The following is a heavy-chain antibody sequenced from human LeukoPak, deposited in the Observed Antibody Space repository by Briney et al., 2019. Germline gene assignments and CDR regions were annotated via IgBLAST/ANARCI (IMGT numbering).Heavy chain of an antibody. CDR3: AKDPGTTVTSYYYYYGMDV. CDR1: GFTFSSYG. J-gene: IGHJ6*02. D-gene: IGHD4-17*01. CDR2: IRYGGSNK. Sequence: GGSLRLSCAASGFTFSSYGMHWVRQAPGKGLEWVAFIRYGGSNKYYADSVKGRFTISRDNSKNTLYLQMNSLRAEDTAVYYCAKDPGTTVTSYYYYYGMDVWGQGTTVTVSS. V-gene: IGHV3-30*02.